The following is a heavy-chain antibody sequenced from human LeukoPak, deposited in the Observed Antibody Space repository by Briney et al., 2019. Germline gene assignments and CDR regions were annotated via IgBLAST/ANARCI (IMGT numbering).Heavy chain of an antibody. D-gene: IGHD3-3*01. CDR1: GGTFSSYA. CDR2: IIPIFGTA. Sequence: SVKVSCKASGGTFSSYAISWVRQAPGQGLEWMGGIIPIFGTANYAQKFQGRVTITTDESTSTAYMELSSLRSENTAVYYCARDRGITIFGVVPVGDNWFDPWGQGTLVTVSS. J-gene: IGHJ5*02. V-gene: IGHV1-69*05. CDR3: ARDRGITIFGVVPVGDNWFDP.